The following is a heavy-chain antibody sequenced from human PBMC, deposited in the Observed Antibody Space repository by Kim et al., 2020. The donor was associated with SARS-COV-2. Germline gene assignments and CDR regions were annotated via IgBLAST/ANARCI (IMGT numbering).Heavy chain of an antibody. J-gene: IGHJ4*01. CDR3: AKPAVGRGKSFGFDS. D-gene: IGHD5-18*01. Sequence: GGSLRLSCAASGFAFSSSAMYWVRQAPGKGLEWVASVSGYDGNTYYADSVKGRPTISRDNSKNTVRLQMDSLRAEDTAVYYCAKPAVGRGKSFGFDSWG. CDR2: VSGYDGNT. CDR1: GFAFSSSA. V-gene: IGHV3-23*01.